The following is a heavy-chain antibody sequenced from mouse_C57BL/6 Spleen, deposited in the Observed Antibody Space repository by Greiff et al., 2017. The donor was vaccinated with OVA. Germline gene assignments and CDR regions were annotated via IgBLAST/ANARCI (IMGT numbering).Heavy chain of an antibody. V-gene: IGHV1-53*01. J-gene: IGHJ1*03. CDR2: INPSNGGT. CDR1: GYTFTSYW. CDR3: AYYYGSSYYWYFDV. D-gene: IGHD1-1*01. Sequence: QVQLQQPGTELVKPGASVKLSCKASGYTFTSYWMHWVKQRPGQGLEWIGNINPSNGGTNYNEKFKSKATLTVEKSSSTAYMQLSRLTSEDSAVYYCAYYYGSSYYWYFDVWGTGTTVTVSS.